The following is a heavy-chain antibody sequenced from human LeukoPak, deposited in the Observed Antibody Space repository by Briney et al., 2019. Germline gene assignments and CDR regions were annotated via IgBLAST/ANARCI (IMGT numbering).Heavy chain of an antibody. CDR1: AFIFSGHW. J-gene: IGHJ6*02. Sequence: SGGSLRLSCEGSAFIFSGHWMNWVRQTPGKGLEWLANIKEDGSKKYYVDSVKGRFTISRDNAKNSLYLQMDSLRAEDTAVYYCARDPGRQYSSIADVWGQGTTVTVSS. D-gene: IGHD6-19*01. CDR3: ARDPGRQYSSIADV. V-gene: IGHV3-7*03. CDR2: IKEDGSKK.